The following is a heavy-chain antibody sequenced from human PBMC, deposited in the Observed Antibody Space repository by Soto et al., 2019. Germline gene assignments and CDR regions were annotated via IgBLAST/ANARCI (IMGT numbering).Heavy chain of an antibody. V-gene: IGHV4-59*01. CDR2: IYYSGTS. CDR1: GGSMNNYY. J-gene: IGHJ6*02. CDR3: ARGGGPYGDYYQGMDV. Sequence: SETLSLTCNVSGGSMNNYYWSWIRQSPGKGLEWIAYIYYSGTSNYSPSLRGRANISIDTSKKYFSLQLNSVTAADSAVYFCARGGGPYGDYYQGMDVWGQGTTVT. D-gene: IGHD4-17*01.